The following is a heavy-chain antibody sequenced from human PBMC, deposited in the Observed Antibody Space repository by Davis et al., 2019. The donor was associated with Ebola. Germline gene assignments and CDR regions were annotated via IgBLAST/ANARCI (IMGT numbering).Heavy chain of an antibody. Sequence: AASVKVSCKASGGTFRSYVISWVRQAPGQGLEWMGGIIPMFGTANYAEKFQGSVTITADESTRTAYMELNGLRSEDTAVYYCAHLGPQRYCSGGGCHGYLDYWGQGTLVTVSS. V-gene: IGHV1-69*13. D-gene: IGHD2-15*01. J-gene: IGHJ4*02. CDR3: AHLGPQRYCSGGGCHGYLDY. CDR2: IIPMFGTA. CDR1: GGTFRSYV.